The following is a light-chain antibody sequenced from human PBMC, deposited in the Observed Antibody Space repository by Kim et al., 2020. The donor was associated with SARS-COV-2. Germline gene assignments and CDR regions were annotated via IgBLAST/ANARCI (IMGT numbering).Light chain of an antibody. Sequence: EIVMTQSPATLSVSPAERVTLSCRASQSVGSSLAWYQQKPGQVPRLLIYGASTRATGVPARFSGSGSGTEFTLTVSSLQSEDFAVYYCQHYSNWYTFGQGTKLEI. CDR3: QHYSNWYT. J-gene: IGKJ2*01. V-gene: IGKV3-15*01. CDR2: GAS. CDR1: QSVGSS.